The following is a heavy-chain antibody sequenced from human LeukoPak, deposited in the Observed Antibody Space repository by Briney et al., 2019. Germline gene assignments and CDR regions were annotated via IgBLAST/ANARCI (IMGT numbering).Heavy chain of an antibody. Sequence: PGGSLRLSCAAAGFSFSDNGMHWARQAPGKRLEWLAFIRNDGSDRYYADSVKGRFTISRDNARNTLYLQMNSLTTEDTAVYYCVKDNPVCHVWGKGTTVAVSS. CDR2: IRNDGSDR. CDR1: GFSFSDNG. D-gene: IGHD2-2*01. CDR3: VKDNPVCHV. J-gene: IGHJ6*04. V-gene: IGHV3-30*02.